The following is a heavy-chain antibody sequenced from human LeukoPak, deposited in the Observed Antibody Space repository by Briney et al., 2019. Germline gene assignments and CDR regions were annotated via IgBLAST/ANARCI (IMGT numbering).Heavy chain of an antibody. CDR1: EFTFSSYE. J-gene: IGHJ4*02. CDR2: ISTSGNTI. V-gene: IGHV3-48*03. CDR3: ARGSF. Sequence: GGSLRLSCAASEFTFSSYEMNWVRRAPGKGLEWVSYISTSGNTINYADSVRGRFTISRDNAKNSLYLQMNSLRAEDTAVYYCARGSFWGQGTLVTVSS.